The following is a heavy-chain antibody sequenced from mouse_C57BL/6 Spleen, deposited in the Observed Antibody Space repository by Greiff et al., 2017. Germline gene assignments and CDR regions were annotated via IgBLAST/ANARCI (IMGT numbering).Heavy chain of an antibody. Sequence: QVQLQQSGAELVKPGASVKLSCKASGYAFSDYWMNWVKQRPGKGLEWIGGIYPGAGGTNYNGKFKGKATLTADKSSSTAYMQLSSLASEDSAVYFCARDGGSTLDYWGKGTTLTVSS. CDR1: GYAFSDYW. V-gene: IGHV1-82*01. D-gene: IGHD1-1*01. J-gene: IGHJ2*01. CDR3: ARDGGSTLDY. CDR2: IYPGAGGT.